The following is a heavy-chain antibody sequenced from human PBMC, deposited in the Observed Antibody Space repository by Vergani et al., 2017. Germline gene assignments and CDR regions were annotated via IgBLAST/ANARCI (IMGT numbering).Heavy chain of an antibody. CDR2: SIPIFGTA. V-gene: IGHV1-69*06. CDR1: GGTFSSYA. Sequence: QVQLVQSGAEVKKPGSSVKVSCKASGGTFSSYAISWVRQAPGQGLEWMGGSIPIFGTANYAQKFQGRVTITADKSTNTVYMEVSSLRFEDTAVYYCARVPRYDYGMDVWGQGTTVTVSS. CDR3: ARVPRYDYGMDV. J-gene: IGHJ6*02.